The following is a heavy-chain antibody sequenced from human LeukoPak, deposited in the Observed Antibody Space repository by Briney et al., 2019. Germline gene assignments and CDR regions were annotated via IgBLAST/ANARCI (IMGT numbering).Heavy chain of an antibody. V-gene: IGHV3-23*01. D-gene: IGHD5-24*01. CDR3: AREIATGMATTYFDY. Sequence: GGSLRLSCAASGFTFSRYGMSWVRQAPGKGLEWVSAISGSGGSTYYADSVKGRFTISRDNSKNTLYLQMNSLRAEDTAVYYCAREIATGMATTYFDYWGQGTLVTVSS. J-gene: IGHJ4*02. CDR2: ISGSGGST. CDR1: GFTFSRYG.